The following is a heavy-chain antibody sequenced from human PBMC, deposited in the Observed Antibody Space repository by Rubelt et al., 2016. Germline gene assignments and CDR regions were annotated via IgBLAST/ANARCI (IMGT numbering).Heavy chain of an antibody. Sequence: GGSLRLSCAASGFIVSSHSMNWVRQALGKGLEWVSVIYSGDGTYYADSVKGRFTISRDNSKNTLYLQMNSLRAEDTAVYYCARSPYDFWSGYYYYWGQGTLVTVSS. V-gene: IGHV3-53*01. CDR2: IYSGDGT. CDR1: GFIVSSHS. J-gene: IGHJ4*02. D-gene: IGHD3-3*01. CDR3: ARSPYDFWSGYYYY.